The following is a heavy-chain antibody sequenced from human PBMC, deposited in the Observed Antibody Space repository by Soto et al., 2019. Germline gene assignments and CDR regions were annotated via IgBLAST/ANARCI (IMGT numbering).Heavy chain of an antibody. CDR2: IYYSGST. D-gene: IGHD6-19*01. Sequence: QLQLQESGPGLVKPSETLSLTCTVSGGSISSSSYYWGWIRQPPGKGLEWIGSIYYSGSTYYNPSLKSRVPISVDTSKNQFSLKLSSVTAADTAVYYCARSIAVARWFDPWGQGTLVTVSS. J-gene: IGHJ5*02. CDR1: GGSISSSSYY. CDR3: ARSIAVARWFDP. V-gene: IGHV4-39*01.